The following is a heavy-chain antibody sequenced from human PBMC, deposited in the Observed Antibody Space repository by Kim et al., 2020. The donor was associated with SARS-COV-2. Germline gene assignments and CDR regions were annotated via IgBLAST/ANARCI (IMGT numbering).Heavy chain of an antibody. Sequence: GESLKISCKGSGYSFTSYWIGWVRQMPGKGLEWMGIIYPGDSDTRYSPSFQGQVTISADKSISTAYLQWSSLKASDTAMYYCARRSLRYSSSWYDGGYFDYWGQGTLVTVSS. CDR1: GYSFTSYW. CDR3: ARRSLRYSSSWYDGGYFDY. V-gene: IGHV5-51*01. J-gene: IGHJ4*02. D-gene: IGHD6-13*01. CDR2: IYPGDSDT.